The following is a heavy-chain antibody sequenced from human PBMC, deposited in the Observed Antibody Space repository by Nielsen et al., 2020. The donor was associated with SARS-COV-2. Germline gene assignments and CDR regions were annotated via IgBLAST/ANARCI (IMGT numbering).Heavy chain of an antibody. CDR3: ARGEGIAAASLDY. CDR2: INSDSGNT. Sequence: ASVKVSCKASGYTFTAYAIHWVRQDPGQRLEWMGWINSDSGNTKYSQKFRGRVTITRDTSASTAYMELSSLRSEDTAVYYCARGEGIAAASLDYWGQGTLVTVSS. J-gene: IGHJ4*02. V-gene: IGHV1-3*04. CDR1: GYTFTAYA. D-gene: IGHD6-13*01.